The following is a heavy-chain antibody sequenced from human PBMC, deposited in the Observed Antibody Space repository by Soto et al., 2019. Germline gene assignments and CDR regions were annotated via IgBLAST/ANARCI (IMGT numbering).Heavy chain of an antibody. Sequence: ETLSLTCAVYGGSFSGYYWSWIRQPPGKGLEWIGEINHSGSTNYNPSLKSRVTISVDTSKNQFSLKLSSVTAADTAVYYCARGRLGYCSGGSCYSRDFAFDIWGQGTMVTVSS. V-gene: IGHV4-34*01. D-gene: IGHD2-15*01. CDR2: INHSGST. CDR1: GGSFSGYY. J-gene: IGHJ3*02. CDR3: ARGRLGYCSGGSCYSRDFAFDI.